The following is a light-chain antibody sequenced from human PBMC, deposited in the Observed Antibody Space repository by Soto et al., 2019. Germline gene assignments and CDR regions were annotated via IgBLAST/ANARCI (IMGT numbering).Light chain of an antibody. CDR3: QQYGRSPWT. V-gene: IGKV3-20*01. J-gene: IGKJ1*01. CDR1: QSVSSSY. Sequence: EIVLTQSPGTLSLSPGERATLSCRASQSVSSSYLAWYQQKPGQAPRPLIYGASSRANGIPDRFSGSGSGTDCTLTISRLEPEDVAVYYCQQYGRSPWTFGQGTKVEIK. CDR2: GAS.